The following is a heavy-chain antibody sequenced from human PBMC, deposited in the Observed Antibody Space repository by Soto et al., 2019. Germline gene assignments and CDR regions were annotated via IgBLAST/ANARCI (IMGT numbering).Heavy chain of an antibody. V-gene: IGHV1-69*04. CDR1: GGTFSSYT. CDR3: ARDQSTTGTTLWFDP. CDR2: IIPILGIA. J-gene: IGHJ5*02. Sequence: SVKVSCKASGGTFSSYTISWVRQAPGQGLEWMGTIIPILGIANYAQKFQGRVTITADKSTSTAYMELSSLRSEDTAVYYCARDQSTTGTTLWFDPWGQGTLVTVSS. D-gene: IGHD1-1*01.